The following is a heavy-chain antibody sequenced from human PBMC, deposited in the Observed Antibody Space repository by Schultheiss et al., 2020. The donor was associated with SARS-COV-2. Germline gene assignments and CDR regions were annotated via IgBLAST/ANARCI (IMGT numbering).Heavy chain of an antibody. D-gene: IGHD4-17*01. Sequence: GGSLRLSCAASGFTFSDYYMSWIRQAPGKGLEWVSYISSSGSTIYYADSVKGRFTISRDNSKNTLYLQMNSLRAEDTAVYYCVKDYGAHRRYFDYWGQGTLVTVSS. J-gene: IGHJ4*02. CDR3: VKDYGAHRRYFDY. V-gene: IGHV3-11*04. CDR1: GFTFSDYY. CDR2: ISSSGSTI.